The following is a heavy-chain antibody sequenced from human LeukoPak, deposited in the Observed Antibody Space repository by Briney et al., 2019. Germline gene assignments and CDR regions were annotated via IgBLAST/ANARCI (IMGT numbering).Heavy chain of an antibody. CDR1: GGTFSSYA. CDR3: ALLATTVVTRFDY. CDR2: IIPIFSTT. J-gene: IGHJ4*02. Sequence: SVTVSCTASGGTFSSYAISWVRQAPGQGLEWMGGIIPIFSTTNYAQKLQGRVTITADESTSTAYMELSSLRSEDTAVYYCALLATTVVTRFDYWGQGTLVTVSS. V-gene: IGHV1-69*13. D-gene: IGHD4-23*01.